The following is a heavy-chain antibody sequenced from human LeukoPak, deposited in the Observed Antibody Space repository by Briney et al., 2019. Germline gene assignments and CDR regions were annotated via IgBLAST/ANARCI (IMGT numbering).Heavy chain of an antibody. CDR2: IIPILGIA. CDR3: ARSISEYYYDSSGSDY. CDR1: GYTFTGYY. V-gene: IGHV1-69*02. J-gene: IGHJ4*02. D-gene: IGHD3-22*01. Sequence: SVKVSCKASGYTFTGYYMHWVRQAPGQGLEWMGRIIPILGIANYAQKFQGRVTITADKSTSTAYMELSSLRSEDTAVYYCARSISEYYYDSSGSDYWGQGTLVTVSS.